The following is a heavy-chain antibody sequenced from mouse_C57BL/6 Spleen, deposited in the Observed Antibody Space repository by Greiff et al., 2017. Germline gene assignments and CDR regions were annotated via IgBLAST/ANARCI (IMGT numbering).Heavy chain of an antibody. CDR3: ARYGHY. CDR1: GYTFTSYW. V-gene: IGHV1-69*01. D-gene: IGHD1-1*01. CDR2: IDPSDSYT. J-gene: IGHJ2*01. Sequence: QVQLQQPGAKLVMPGASVKLSCKASGYTFTSYWMHWVKQRPGQGLEWIGEIDPSDSYTNYNQKFKGKSTLTVDKSSSTAYMQLSSLTSEDSAVXYCARYGHYWGQGTTLTVSS.